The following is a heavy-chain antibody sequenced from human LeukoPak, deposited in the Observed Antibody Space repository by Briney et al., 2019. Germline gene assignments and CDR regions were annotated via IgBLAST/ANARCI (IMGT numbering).Heavy chain of an antibody. CDR2: IYHSGST. CDR1: GGYISGYN. Sequence: SETLSLTCAVYGGYISGYNWGWIRQPPGKGLEWIGSIYHSGSTYYNPSLKSRVTISVDTSKNQYYLKLSPVTDAATAVYYCGRGVNRGYDFWIAYAIDFWGQGTLVTVSS. CDR3: GRGVNRGYDFWIAYAIDF. V-gene: IGHV4-38-2*01. J-gene: IGHJ4*02. D-gene: IGHD3-3*01.